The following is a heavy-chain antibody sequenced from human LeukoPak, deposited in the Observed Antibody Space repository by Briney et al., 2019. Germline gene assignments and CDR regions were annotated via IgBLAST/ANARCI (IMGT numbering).Heavy chain of an antibody. CDR2: ISSSSSYI. D-gene: IGHD4-11*01. V-gene: IGHV3-21*01. J-gene: IGHJ4*02. CDR3: ARDQWDYDYRKYFFDY. Sequence: GGSLRLSCAASGFTFSTYSMNWVRQAPGKGLEWVSSISSSSSYIYYADSVKGRFTISRDNAKNSLYLQMNSLRAEDTAVYYCARDQWDYDYRKYFFDYWGRGTLVTVSS. CDR1: GFTFSTYS.